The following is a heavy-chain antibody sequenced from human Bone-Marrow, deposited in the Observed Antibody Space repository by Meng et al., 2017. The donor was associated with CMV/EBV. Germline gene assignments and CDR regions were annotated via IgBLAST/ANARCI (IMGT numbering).Heavy chain of an antibody. Sequence: VRRGRSGAVGKKPGSSVKASCKATGSTLTGDYMNGVRQAPGQGLEWMGGINPNSGGTNYAQKFQGRVTMTRDTSISTAYMELRSLRSDDTAVYYCARREGRIAVAADYWGQGTLVTVSS. V-gene: IGHV1-2*02. CDR1: GSTLTGDY. CDR2: INPNSGGT. D-gene: IGHD6-19*01. J-gene: IGHJ4*02. CDR3: ARREGRIAVAADY.